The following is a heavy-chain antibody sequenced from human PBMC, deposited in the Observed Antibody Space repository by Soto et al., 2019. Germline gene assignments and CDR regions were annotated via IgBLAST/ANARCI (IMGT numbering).Heavy chain of an antibody. J-gene: IGHJ4*02. CDR1: GGSISSGGYY. D-gene: IGHD2-15*01. V-gene: IGHV4-31*03. CDR3: ARGCSGGSCYGFDY. CDR2: IYYSGST. Sequence: QVQLQESGPGLVKPSQTLSLTCTVSGGSISSGGYYWSWIRQHPGKGLEWIGYIYYSGSTYYNPFLKSRVTQSVDTSKNQFSLKLSSVTAADTAVYYCARGCSGGSCYGFDYWGQGTLVTVSS.